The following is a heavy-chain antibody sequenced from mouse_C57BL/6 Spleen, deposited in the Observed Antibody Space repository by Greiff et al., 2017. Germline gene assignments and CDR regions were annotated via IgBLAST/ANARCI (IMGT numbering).Heavy chain of an antibody. CDR3: ARSEDDGSSLDY. V-gene: IGHV1-54*01. J-gene: IGHJ2*01. D-gene: IGHD1-1*01. Sequence: QVQLQQSGAELVRPGTSVKVSCTASGYAFTNYLIEWVKQRPGQGLEWIGVINPGSGGTNYNEKFKGKATLTADKSSSTAYMQLSSLTSEDSAVYFCARSEDDGSSLDYWGQGTTLTVSS. CDR2: INPGSGGT. CDR1: GYAFTNYL.